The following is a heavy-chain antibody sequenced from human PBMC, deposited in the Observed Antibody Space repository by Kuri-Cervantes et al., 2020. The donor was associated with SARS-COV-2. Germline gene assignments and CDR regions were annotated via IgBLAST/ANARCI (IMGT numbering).Heavy chain of an antibody. V-gene: IGHV3-21*01. D-gene: IGHD3-22*01. Sequence: GGSLRLSCAASGFPFSDYRMNWIRQSPGKGLEWVSCIDGYSPYIHYADSVKGRFTISRDNAKSSVFLQMNSLRAEDTAAYNCTTSMIVSAAHYFDYWGQGILVTVSS. CDR2: IDGYSPYI. CDR1: GFPFSDYR. CDR3: TTSMIVSAAHYFDY. J-gene: IGHJ4*02.